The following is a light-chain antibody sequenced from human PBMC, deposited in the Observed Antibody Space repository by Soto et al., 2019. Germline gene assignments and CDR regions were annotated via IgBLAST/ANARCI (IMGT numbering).Light chain of an antibody. CDR3: CSYAGDYMFV. Sequence: QSVLTQPPSASGTPGQRVNISCSGSSSNIGSNYVYWYRQFPGTAPKLLIQRNNQRPSGVPARFSGSKSGTSASLAISGLRSEDEADYYCCSYAGDYMFVFGTGTKLTVL. V-gene: IGLV1-47*01. CDR2: RNN. J-gene: IGLJ1*01. CDR1: SSNIGSNY.